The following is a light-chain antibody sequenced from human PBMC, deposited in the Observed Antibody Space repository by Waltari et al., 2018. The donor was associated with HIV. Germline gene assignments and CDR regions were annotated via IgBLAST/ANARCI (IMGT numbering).Light chain of an antibody. CDR2: RAS. J-gene: IGKJ5*01. CDR3: QQCNNWPIT. V-gene: IGKV3-15*01. CDR1: QSVSNH. Sequence: VLTQSPATLSVSPGDRAILSCRASQSVSNHLAWYQQKPGQAPRLLVYRASTRDEGIPARFSGSWSGTDFTLTISSLQAEDFAVYFCQQCNNWPITFGQGTRLEIK.